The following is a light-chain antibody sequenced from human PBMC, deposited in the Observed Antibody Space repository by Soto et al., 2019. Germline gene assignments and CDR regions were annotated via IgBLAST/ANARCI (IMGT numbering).Light chain of an antibody. V-gene: IGKV1-33*01. CDR2: DAS. CDR3: QQYDNLLT. Sequence: DIQMTQSPSSLSASVGDRVTITCQASQDIRKSLNWYQQKPGKAPKLLLYDASNLETGVPSRFSGSGSGTDFTFTISILQPEDIATYFCQQYDNLLTFGGGTKVEIK. CDR1: QDIRKS. J-gene: IGKJ4*01.